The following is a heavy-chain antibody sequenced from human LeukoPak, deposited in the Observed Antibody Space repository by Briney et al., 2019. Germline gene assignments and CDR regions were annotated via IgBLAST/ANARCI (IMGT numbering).Heavy chain of an antibody. CDR1: GYSFTTYW. CDR3: AGRGKIVAASHWFDP. D-gene: IGHD6-13*01. J-gene: IGHJ5*02. Sequence: GDSLKISCKASGYSFTTYWIGWVRQMPGKGLEWMGIIYPGDSDTRYSPSFQGQVTISADKSINTAYLRWSSLKASDTAMYYCAGRGKIVAASHWFDPWGQGTLVTVSS. V-gene: IGHV5-51*01. CDR2: IYPGDSDT.